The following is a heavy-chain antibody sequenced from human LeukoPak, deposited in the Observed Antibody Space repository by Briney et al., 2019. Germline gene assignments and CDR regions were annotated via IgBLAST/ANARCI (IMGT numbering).Heavy chain of an antibody. CDR2: VSYSGST. CDR3: ARQGIVVVPAAIDY. Sequence: ASETLSLTCTVSGGSISSGSYWWSWIRQHPEKGLEWVGYVSYSGSTNYNPSLKSRVTISVDTSKNQFSLKLSSVTAADTAVYYCARQGIVVVPAAIDYWGQGILVTVSS. V-gene: IGHV4-61*01. CDR1: GGSISSGSYW. D-gene: IGHD2-2*01. J-gene: IGHJ4*02.